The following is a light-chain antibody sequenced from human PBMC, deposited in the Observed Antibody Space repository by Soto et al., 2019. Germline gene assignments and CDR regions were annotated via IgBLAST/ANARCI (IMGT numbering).Light chain of an antibody. Sequence: EIVLTQSPGTLSLSPGERATLSCRASQSVSSSYLAWYQQKPGQAPRLLIYGASSRATGIPDRFSGSGSGTAFTPPISRLEPEDFAVYYCQQRSNWPRITFGQGTRLEIK. V-gene: IGKV3D-20*02. CDR3: QQRSNWPRIT. CDR2: GAS. J-gene: IGKJ5*01. CDR1: QSVSSSY.